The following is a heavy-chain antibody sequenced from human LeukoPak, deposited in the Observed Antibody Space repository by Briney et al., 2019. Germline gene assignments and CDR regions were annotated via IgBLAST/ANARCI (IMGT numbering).Heavy chain of an antibody. J-gene: IGHJ4*02. Sequence: GGSLRLSCEASGFTFSSYWMSWVRQAPGKGLEWVANIKTDGSEKYYVDSVKGRFTISRDNAKNSLYLQMNSLRAEDTAVYYCARLSGYSSGHYYSDYWGQGTLVTVSS. V-gene: IGHV3-7*03. CDR3: ARLSGYSSGHYYSDY. CDR2: IKTDGSEK. D-gene: IGHD3-22*01. CDR1: GFTFSSYW.